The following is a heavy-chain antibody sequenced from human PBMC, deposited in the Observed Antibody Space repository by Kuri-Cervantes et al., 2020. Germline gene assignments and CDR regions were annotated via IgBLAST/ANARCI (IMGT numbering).Heavy chain of an antibody. CDR3: AKDLGGFLTYYYDSSGQIEDPTGVYFDY. D-gene: IGHD3-22*01. CDR2: INPNSGGT. J-gene: IGHJ4*02. V-gene: IGHV1-2*02. Sequence: ASVKVSCKASGYTFTGYYMHWVRQAPGQGLEWMGWINPNSGGTNYAQKFQGRVTMTRDTSISTAYMELSRLRSNDTAVYYCAKDLGGFLTYYYDSSGQIEDPTGVYFDYWGQGTLVTVSS. CDR1: GYTFTGYY.